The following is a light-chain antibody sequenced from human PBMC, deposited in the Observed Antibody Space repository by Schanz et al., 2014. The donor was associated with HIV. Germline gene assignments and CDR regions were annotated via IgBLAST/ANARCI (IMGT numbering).Light chain of an antibody. J-gene: IGLJ3*02. CDR2: EVT. V-gene: IGLV2-23*02. CDR3: QSYDNGLRGSV. CDR1: SSDVGRYNL. Sequence: QSVLTQPASVSGSPGQSITISCTGTSSDVGRYNLVSWYQQYPGKAPKLMIYEVTKRPSGVPDRFSGSKSGNTASLTVSGLQTEDEADYYCQSYDNGLRGSVFGGGTKLTVL.